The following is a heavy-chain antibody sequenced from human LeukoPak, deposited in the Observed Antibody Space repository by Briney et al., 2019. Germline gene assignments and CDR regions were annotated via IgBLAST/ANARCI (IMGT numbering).Heavy chain of an antibody. V-gene: IGHV3-21*01. CDR3: ARDRYDYVWGSYGY. CDR1: GCTFSSYS. Sequence: GGSLRLSCAASGCTFSSYSMNCVRQAPGKGLESVSSISSSSSYIYYADSVKGRFTISRDNAKNSLYLQMNSLRAEDTAVYYCARDRYDYVWGSYGYWGQGTLVTVSS. CDR2: ISSSSSYI. J-gene: IGHJ4*02. D-gene: IGHD3-16*01.